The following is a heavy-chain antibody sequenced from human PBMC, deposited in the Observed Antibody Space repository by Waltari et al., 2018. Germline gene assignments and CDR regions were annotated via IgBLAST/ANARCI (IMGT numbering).Heavy chain of an antibody. CDR3: ADVGITATDS. D-gene: IGHD1-26*01. CDR1: ESSFGAHY. Sequence: GHLVESGGGLVQTGGSLRLSCTPSESSFGAHYMDWFRQAPGKGLEWIGKIKSKAANYLIIYAAYVKGRFTISRDDSKNSLYLQMNDLKTEDTARYYCADVGITATDSWGPGTVVTVSS. V-gene: IGHV3-72*01. J-gene: IGHJ4*02. CDR2: IKSKAANYLI.